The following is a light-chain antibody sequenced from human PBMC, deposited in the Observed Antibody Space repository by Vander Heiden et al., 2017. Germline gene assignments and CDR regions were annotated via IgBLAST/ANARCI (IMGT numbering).Light chain of an antibody. V-gene: IGLV2-14*01. Sequence: QSALTPPASVSGSPGPSLTISRTGTSSDVGGYNYVSWYQQHPGKAPKLMIYDVSNRPSGVSNRFSGSKSGNTASLTISGLQAEDEADYYCSSYTSSSTVVFGGGTKLTVL. CDR1: SSDVGGYNY. CDR3: SSYTSSSTVV. J-gene: IGLJ2*01. CDR2: DVS.